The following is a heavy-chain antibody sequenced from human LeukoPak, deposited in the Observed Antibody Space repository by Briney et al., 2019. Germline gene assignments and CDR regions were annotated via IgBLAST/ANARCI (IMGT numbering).Heavy chain of an antibody. D-gene: IGHD3-3*01. V-gene: IGHV1-2*02. CDR2: INPNSGGT. J-gene: IGHJ4*02. CDR1: GYTFTGYY. CDR3: ARGWIFGVVIIPDSDY. Sequence: ASVKVSCKASGYTFTGYYMHWVRQAPGQGLEWMGCINPNSGGTNYEQKFQGRVTMTRDTSISTAYMELSRLRSDDTAVYYCARGWIFGVVIIPDSDYWGQGTLVTVSS.